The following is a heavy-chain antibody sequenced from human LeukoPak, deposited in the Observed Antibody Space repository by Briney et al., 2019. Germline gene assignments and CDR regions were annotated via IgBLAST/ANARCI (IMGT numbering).Heavy chain of an antibody. V-gene: IGHV3-48*01. CDR3: ARDHVDGGGGSSRRGDY. Sequence: GGSLRLSCIASGFSFSNYNMNWVRQAPGEGLEWISYITSSGNVKQYADYVKGRFTVSRDNAKNSLYLQINSLRAEDTAIYYCARDHVDGGGGSSRRGDYWGQGTLVTVSS. CDR2: ITSSGNVK. D-gene: IGHD2-21*01. CDR1: GFSFSNYN. J-gene: IGHJ4*02.